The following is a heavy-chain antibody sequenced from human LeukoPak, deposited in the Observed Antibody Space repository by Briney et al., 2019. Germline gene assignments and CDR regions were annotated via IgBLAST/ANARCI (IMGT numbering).Heavy chain of an antibody. Sequence: AGGSLRLSCAASGFTFSSYEMNWVRQAPGKGLEWVSYISSSGSTIYYADSVKGRFTISRDNAKNSLYLQMNSLRAEDTAVYYCARDKGGYCSGGSCYSDPYYYGMDVWGKGTTVTVSS. CDR1: GFTFSSYE. CDR3: ARDKGGYCSGGSCYSDPYYYGMDV. J-gene: IGHJ6*04. D-gene: IGHD2-15*01. CDR2: ISSSGSTI. V-gene: IGHV3-48*03.